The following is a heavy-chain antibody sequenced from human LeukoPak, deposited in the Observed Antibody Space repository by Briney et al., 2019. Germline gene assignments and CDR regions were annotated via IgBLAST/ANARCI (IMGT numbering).Heavy chain of an antibody. D-gene: IGHD5-24*01. J-gene: IGHJ4*02. CDR2: IGIDRGNT. CDR1: GFTFIDYS. Sequence: GRSLTLSCAPSGFTFIDYSISWVRHAPGKGLEWIPYIGIDRGNTNYADSLKRRFTLSEDKANHSLHLQMNSRRVEDTAVYYCARDYKYAFDNWGQGTMVTVSS. CDR3: ARDYKYAFDN. V-gene: IGHV3-11*06.